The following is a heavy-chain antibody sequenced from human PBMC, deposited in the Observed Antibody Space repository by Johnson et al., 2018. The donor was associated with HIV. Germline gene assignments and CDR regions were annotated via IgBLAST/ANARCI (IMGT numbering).Heavy chain of an antibody. Sequence: MQLVESGGGLVQPGGSLRLSCAASGFTVSSNYMSWVRQAPGKGLEWVSYISSSGSTIYYADSVKGRCTVSRDSSKNTPYLQMNSLRVEDTAVYSCAKEDCTGVVGSDDGVDIWGLDNGHALF. CDR3: AKEDCTGVVGSDDGVDI. D-gene: IGHD2-8*02. CDR1: GFTVSSNY. V-gene: IGHV3-48*01. CDR2: ISSSGSTI. J-gene: IGHJ3*02.